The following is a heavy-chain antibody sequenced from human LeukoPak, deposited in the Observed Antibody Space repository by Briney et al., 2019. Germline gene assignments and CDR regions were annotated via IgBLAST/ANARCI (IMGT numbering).Heavy chain of an antibody. CDR1: GYTFVNYG. Sequence: ASVKVSCKASGYTFVNYGLSWVRQAPGQGLEWMGRVNTYNGDTDYAQNVRGRVIITTDTSTSTGYMELRSLRSDDTAVYYCARDGVVIRGAFTLSYNTMDVWGQGTTVAVSS. D-gene: IGHD2-2*01. V-gene: IGHV1-18*01. CDR3: ARDGVVIRGAFTLSYNTMDV. CDR2: VNTYNGDT. J-gene: IGHJ6*02.